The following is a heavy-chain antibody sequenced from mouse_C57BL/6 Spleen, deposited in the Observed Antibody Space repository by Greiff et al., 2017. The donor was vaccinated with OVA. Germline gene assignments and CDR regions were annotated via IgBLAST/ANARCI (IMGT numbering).Heavy chain of an antibody. J-gene: IGHJ4*01. D-gene: IGHD2-3*01. Sequence: QVQLKQPGAELVKPGASVKMSCKASGYTFTSYWITWVKQRPGQGLEWIGDIYPGSGSTNYNEKFKSKATLTVDTSSSTAYMQLSSLTSEDSAVYYCARKDGYYGNAMDYWGQGTSVTVSS. CDR3: ARKDGYYGNAMDY. CDR1: GYTFTSYW. V-gene: IGHV1-55*01. CDR2: IYPGSGST.